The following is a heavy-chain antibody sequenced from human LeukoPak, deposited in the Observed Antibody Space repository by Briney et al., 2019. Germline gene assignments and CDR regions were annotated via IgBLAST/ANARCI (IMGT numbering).Heavy chain of an antibody. CDR2: ISTGSTTI. CDR3: ARDPRDYVGSRLDY. CDR1: GFTFSIYS. V-gene: IGHV3-48*01. D-gene: IGHD4-17*01. J-gene: IGHJ4*02. Sequence: GGSLRLSCAASGFTFSIYSMSWVRQAPGKGLEWVSYISTGSTTIYYADSVKGRFTISRDKAKNSLHLQMNSLRAEDTAVYYCARDPRDYVGSRLDYWGQGTLVTVSS.